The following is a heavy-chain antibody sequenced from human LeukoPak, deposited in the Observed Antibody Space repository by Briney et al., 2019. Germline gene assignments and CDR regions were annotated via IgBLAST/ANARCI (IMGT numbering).Heavy chain of an antibody. V-gene: IGHV1-18*01. D-gene: IGHD3-3*01. CDR1: GYTFTSYG. CDR3: ARDYDFWSGYRTWFDP. Sequence: ASVKVSRKASGYTFTSYGISWVRQAPGQGLEWMGWISAYNGNTNYAQKLQGRVTMTTDTSTSTAYMELRSLRSDDTAVYYCARDYDFWSGYRTWFDPWGQGTLVTVSS. CDR2: ISAYNGNT. J-gene: IGHJ5*02.